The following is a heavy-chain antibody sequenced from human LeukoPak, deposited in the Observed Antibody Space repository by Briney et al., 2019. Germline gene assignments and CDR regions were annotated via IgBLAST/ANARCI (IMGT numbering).Heavy chain of an antibody. J-gene: IGHJ6*02. CDR3: ARGCCLDV. Sequence: GGSLRLSCAASGFTFSSYWMNWARQAPGKGLEWVASINHNGNVNYYVDSVKGRFTISRDNAKNSLYLQMSNLRAEDTAVYFCARGCCLDVWGQGATVTVSS. CDR2: INHNGNVN. V-gene: IGHV3-7*03. D-gene: IGHD2-8*01. CDR1: GFTFSSYW.